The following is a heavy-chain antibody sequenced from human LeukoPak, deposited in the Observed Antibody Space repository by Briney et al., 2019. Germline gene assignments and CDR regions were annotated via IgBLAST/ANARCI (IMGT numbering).Heavy chain of an antibody. CDR2: INPNSGGT. V-gene: IGHV1-2*02. D-gene: IGHD2-2*01. CDR3: ARDIVVVPAAIYYYYGMDV. Sequence: ASVKVSCKASGYTFTGYYMHWVRQAPGQGLEWMGWINPNSGGTNYAQKFQGRVTMTRDTSISTAYMELSRLRSDDTAVYYCARDIVVVPAAIYYYYGMDVWGQGTTVTVSS. J-gene: IGHJ6*02. CDR1: GYTFTGYY.